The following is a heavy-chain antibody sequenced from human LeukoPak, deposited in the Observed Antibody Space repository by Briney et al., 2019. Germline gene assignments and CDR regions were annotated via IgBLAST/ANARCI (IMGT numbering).Heavy chain of an antibody. V-gene: IGHV1-69*13. CDR1: GGTFSSYA. D-gene: IGHD5-18*01. CDR2: IIPIFGTA. Sequence: SVKVSCKASGGTFSSYAISWVRQAPGQGLEWMGGIIPIFGTANYAQKFQGRVTITADESTSTAYMELSSLRSEDTAVYYCAGAQIQLWNTYYYGMDVWGQGTTVTVSS. J-gene: IGHJ6*02. CDR3: AGAQIQLWNTYYYGMDV.